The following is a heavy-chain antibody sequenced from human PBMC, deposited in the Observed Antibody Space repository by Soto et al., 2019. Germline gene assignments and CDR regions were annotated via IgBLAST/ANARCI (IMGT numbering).Heavy chain of an antibody. CDR2: INHSGST. CDR3: AGIVVVVAAEDAFDI. CDR1: DGSFSGYY. D-gene: IGHD2-15*01. Sequence: PSVPLSLTCAVEDGSFSGYYWSWIRQPQGKGLEWIGEINHSGSTNYNPSLKSRVTISVDTSKNQFSLKLSSVTAADTAVYYCAGIVVVVAAEDAFDIWGQGTMVTVSS. J-gene: IGHJ3*02. V-gene: IGHV4-34*01.